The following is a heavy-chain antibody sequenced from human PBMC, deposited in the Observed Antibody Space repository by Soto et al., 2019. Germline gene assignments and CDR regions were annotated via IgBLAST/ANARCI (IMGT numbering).Heavy chain of an antibody. CDR2: ISYDGSNK. V-gene: IGHV3-30*18. CDR1: GFTFSSYG. J-gene: IGHJ4*02. CDR3: AKGIASWNDVSPFDY. D-gene: IGHD1-1*01. Sequence: QVQLVESGGGVVQPGRSLRLSCAASGFTFSSYGMHWVRQAPGKGLEWVAVISYDGSNKYYADSVKGRFTISRDNSKNTLYLQMNSLRAEDTAVYYCAKGIASWNDVSPFDYWGQGTLVTVSS.